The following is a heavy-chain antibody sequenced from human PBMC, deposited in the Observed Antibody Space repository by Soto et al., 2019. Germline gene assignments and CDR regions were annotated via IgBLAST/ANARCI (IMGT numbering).Heavy chain of an antibody. CDR3: ARGNRHNSGARDH. CDR1: GFTFRTYG. V-gene: IGHV3-33*01. D-gene: IGHD1-1*01. J-gene: IGHJ4*02. Sequence: QEQLVESGGGVVQPGRSLRLSCAASGFTFRTYGMHWVRQAPGKGLEWVAVIWYDGRNKYYTESVKGRFTITRDNSKSTLYLEMNSLRDEDTAMYYCARGNRHNSGARDHWGQGIQVTVSS. CDR2: IWYDGRNK.